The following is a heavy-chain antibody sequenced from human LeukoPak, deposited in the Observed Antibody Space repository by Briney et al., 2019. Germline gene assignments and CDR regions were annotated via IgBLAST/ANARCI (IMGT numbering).Heavy chain of an antibody. Sequence: SETLSLPCTVSGGSIRSYCWSWIRQPPGKGLEWIGYIYYSGSTNYNPSLKSRVTISVDTSKNQFSLKLSSVTAADTAVYYCARDKKDYYDSSGYYYFAFDIWGQGTMVNVSS. D-gene: IGHD3-22*01. V-gene: IGHV4-59*01. CDR2: IYYSGST. CDR1: GGSIRSYC. J-gene: IGHJ3*02. CDR3: ARDKKDYYDSSGYYYFAFDI.